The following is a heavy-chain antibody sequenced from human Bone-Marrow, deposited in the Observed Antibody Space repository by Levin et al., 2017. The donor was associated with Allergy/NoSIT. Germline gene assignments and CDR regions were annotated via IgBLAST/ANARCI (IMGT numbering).Heavy chain of an antibody. J-gene: IGHJ4*02. CDR2: IIPIFGTA. D-gene: IGHD2-21*02. Sequence: ASVKVSCKASGGTFSSYAISWVRQAPGQGLEWMGGIIPIFGTANYAQKFQGRVTITADESTSTAYMELSRLRSEDTAVYDCARGGAYCGRNCNSRNDYWGQGTLVTVSS. CDR1: GGTFSSYA. CDR3: ARGGAYCGRNCNSRNDY. V-gene: IGHV1-69*13.